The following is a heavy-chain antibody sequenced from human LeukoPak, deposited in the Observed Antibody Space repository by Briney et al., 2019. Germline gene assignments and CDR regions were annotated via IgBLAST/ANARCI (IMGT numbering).Heavy chain of an antibody. CDR1: GFTFSSYA. Sequence: GGSLRLSCAASGFTFSSYAMSWVRQAPGKGLEWVSGISGSGAFTYYADSVKGRFTISRDNSKNTLFLQMNSLRAEDTATYYCARGEFGDYYYFYMDVWGKGTTVTVSS. CDR2: ISGSGAFT. D-gene: IGHD2/OR15-2a*01. V-gene: IGHV3-23*01. J-gene: IGHJ6*03. CDR3: ARGEFGDYYYFYMDV.